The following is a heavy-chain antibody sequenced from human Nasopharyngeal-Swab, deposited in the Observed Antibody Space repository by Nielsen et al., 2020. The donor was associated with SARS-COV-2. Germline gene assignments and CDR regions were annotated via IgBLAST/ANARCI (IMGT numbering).Heavy chain of an antibody. Sequence: SVQVSCKASGYTFTSYDINWVRQATGQGLEWMGWMNPNSGNTGYAQKFQGRVTITRNTSISTAYMELSSLRSEDTAVYYCARVSAGTSKRDAFDIWGQGTMVTVSS. CDR3: ARVSAGTSKRDAFDI. CDR2: MNPNSGNT. CDR1: GYTFTSYD. J-gene: IGHJ3*02. D-gene: IGHD1-7*01. V-gene: IGHV1-8*03.